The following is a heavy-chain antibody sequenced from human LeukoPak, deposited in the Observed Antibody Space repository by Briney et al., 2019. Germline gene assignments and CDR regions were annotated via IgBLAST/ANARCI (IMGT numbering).Heavy chain of an antibody. V-gene: IGHV6-1*01. D-gene: IGHD5-18*01. J-gene: IGHJ6*02. CDR2: TYYRSKWYN. Sequence: SQTLSLTCAISGDSVSSNSAAWNWIRQSPSRGLEWLVRTYYRSKWYNDYAVSVKSRITINPDTSKDQFSLQLNSVTPEDTAVYYCARDRSYGTHYYYYYGMDVWGQGTTVTVSS. CDR3: ARDRSYGTHYYYYYGMDV. CDR1: GDSVSSNSAA.